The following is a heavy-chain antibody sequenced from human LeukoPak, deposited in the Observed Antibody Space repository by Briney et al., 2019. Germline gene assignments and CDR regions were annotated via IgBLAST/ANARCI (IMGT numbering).Heavy chain of an antibody. Sequence: SETLSLTCTVSGGSISNYYWSWIRQPPGKGLEWIGYIYYSGTTNYSPSLKSRVTISVDTSKNQFSLKLSSVTAADTAVYYCARGGGYSYGYVPNWFDPWGQGTLVTVSS. CDR3: ARGGGYSYGYVPNWFDP. D-gene: IGHD5-18*01. J-gene: IGHJ5*02. CDR2: IYYSGTT. CDR1: GGSISNYY. V-gene: IGHV4-59*01.